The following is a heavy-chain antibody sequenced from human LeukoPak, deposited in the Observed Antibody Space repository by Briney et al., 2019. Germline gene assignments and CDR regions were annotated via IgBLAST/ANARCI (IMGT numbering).Heavy chain of an antibody. Sequence: GGSLRLSCAASGFTFSSYSMNWVRQAPGKGLEWVSAISSSSSYIYYADSVKGRFTISRDNAKNSLYLQMNSLRAEDTAVYYCARDPLQQLVYQIDYWGQGTLVTVSS. V-gene: IGHV3-21*01. CDR3: ARDPLQQLVYQIDY. D-gene: IGHD6-13*01. J-gene: IGHJ4*02. CDR2: ISSSSSYI. CDR1: GFTFSSYS.